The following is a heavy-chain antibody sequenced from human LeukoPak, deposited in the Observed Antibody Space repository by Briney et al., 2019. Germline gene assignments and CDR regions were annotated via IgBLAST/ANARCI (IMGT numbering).Heavy chain of an antibody. Sequence: ASVKVSCKASGYTFTGYYIHWVRQAPGQGLEWMGWISAYNGNTNYAQKLQGRVTMTTDTSTSTAYMELRSLRSDDTAVYYCARVSTKFRGWFDPWGQGTLVTVSS. CDR1: GYTFTGYY. J-gene: IGHJ5*02. CDR3: ARVSTKFRGWFDP. D-gene: IGHD3-10*01. CDR2: ISAYNGNT. V-gene: IGHV1-18*04.